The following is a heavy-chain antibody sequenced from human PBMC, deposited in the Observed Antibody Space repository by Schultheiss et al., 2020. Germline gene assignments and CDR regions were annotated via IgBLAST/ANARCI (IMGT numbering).Heavy chain of an antibody. V-gene: IGHV3-33*01. Sequence: GGFLRLSCAASGFTFSSYGMHWVRQAPGKGLEWVAVIWYDESNKYYADSVKGRFTISRDNSKNTLYLQMNSLRAEDTAVYYCARGLDGDYPDYWGQGTLVTVSS. CDR2: IWYDESNK. J-gene: IGHJ4*02. CDR3: ARGLDGDYPDY. D-gene: IGHD3/OR15-3a*01. CDR1: GFTFSSYG.